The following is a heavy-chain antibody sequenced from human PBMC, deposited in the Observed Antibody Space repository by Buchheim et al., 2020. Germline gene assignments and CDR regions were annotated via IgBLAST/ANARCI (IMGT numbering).Heavy chain of an antibody. CDR1: GGSFSGYY. J-gene: IGHJ6*02. V-gene: IGHV4-34*01. Sequence: QVQLQQWGAGLLKPSETLSLTCAVYGGSFSGYYWSWIRQPPGKGLEWIGEINHSGSTNYNPSLKSRVTISVDTSKNQFSLKLSSVTAADTAVYYCARLSSQGIIREYYYYGMDVWGQGTT. D-gene: IGHD3-3*01. CDR2: INHSGST. CDR3: ARLSSQGIIREYYYYGMDV.